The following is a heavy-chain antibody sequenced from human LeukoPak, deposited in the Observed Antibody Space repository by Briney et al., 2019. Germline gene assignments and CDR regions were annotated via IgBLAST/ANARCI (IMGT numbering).Heavy chain of an antibody. V-gene: IGHV3-21*05. J-gene: IGHJ6*02. CDR3: ALGYCSGGSCYDYYGMDV. Sequence: GGSLRLSCVASGYPFSSYSMNWIRQAPGKGLEWVSYISVSGGVRSYADSVKGRFTISRDNAKNSLYLQMNSLRAEDTAVYYCALGYCSGGSCYDYYGMDVWGQGTTVTVSS. CDR1: GYPFSSYS. CDR2: ISVSGGVR. D-gene: IGHD2-15*01.